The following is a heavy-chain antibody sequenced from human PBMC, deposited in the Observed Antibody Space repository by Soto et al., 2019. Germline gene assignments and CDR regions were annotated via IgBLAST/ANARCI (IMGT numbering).Heavy chain of an antibody. CDR1: GFTFTSSA. J-gene: IGHJ6*02. D-gene: IGHD2-2*01. CDR2: IVVGSGNT. V-gene: IGHV1-58*01. CDR3: AADTQNGYCISNSCYARDYYYGMDV. Sequence: SVKVSCKASGFTFTSSAVQWVRQARGQRLEWIGWIVVGSGNTNYAQKFQERVTITRDMSTSTAYMELSSLRSEDTAVYYCAADTQNGYCISNSCYARDYYYGMDVWRQGTTVTVSS.